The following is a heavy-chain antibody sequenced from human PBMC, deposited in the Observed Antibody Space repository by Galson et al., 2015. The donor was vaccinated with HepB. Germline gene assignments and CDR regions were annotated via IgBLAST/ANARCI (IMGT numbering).Heavy chain of an antibody. V-gene: IGHV3-74*01. J-gene: IGHJ4*02. CDR3: ARAPNPSYDSSGYFTDF. CDR2: INTDASST. Sequence: SLRLSCAASGFIFNNYWMHWVRHAPGKGLVWVSRINTDASSTSYADSVKGRFTISRDNAKNTLYLQMNSLRDEDTAVYYCARAPNPSYDSSGYFTDFWGQGTLVTVSS. CDR1: GFIFNNYW. D-gene: IGHD3-22*01.